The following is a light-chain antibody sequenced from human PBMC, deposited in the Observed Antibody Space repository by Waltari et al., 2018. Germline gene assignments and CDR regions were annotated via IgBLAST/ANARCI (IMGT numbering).Light chain of an antibody. CDR2: DVS. CDR3: SSYTSSSTHVL. V-gene: IGLV2-14*01. J-gene: IGLJ2*01. Sequence: QSALTQPASVSGSPGQSITISCTGTSSDVGGYNYVSWYQQHPGKAPTLIIYDVSKRPSGVLNRFSGSKSGNTASLTISGLQAEDEADYYVSSYTSSSTHVLFGGGTKLTVL. CDR1: SSDVGGYNY.